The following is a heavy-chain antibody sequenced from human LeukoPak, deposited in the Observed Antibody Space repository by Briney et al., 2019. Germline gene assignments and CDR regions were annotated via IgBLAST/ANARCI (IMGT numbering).Heavy chain of an antibody. CDR2: ISSSSSYI. V-gene: IGHV3-21*01. CDR1: GFTFSSYS. CDR3: ARDMWQLVLERCNWFDP. Sequence: GGSLRLSCAASGFTFSSYSMNWVRQAPGKGLEWVSSISSSSSYIYYADSVKGRFTISRDNAKNSLHLQMNSLRAEDTAVYYCARDMWQLVLERCNWFDPWGQGTLVTVSS. J-gene: IGHJ5*02. D-gene: IGHD6-13*01.